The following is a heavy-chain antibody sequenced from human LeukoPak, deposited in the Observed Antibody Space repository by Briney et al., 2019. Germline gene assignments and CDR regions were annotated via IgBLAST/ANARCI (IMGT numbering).Heavy chain of an antibody. CDR2: ISYDGRNI. V-gene: IGHV3-30*04. CDR3: ARAIGYCSSTICYGRSWFDP. J-gene: IGHJ5*02. CDR1: GFTFSTYA. Sequence: GGSLRLSCAASGFTFSTYAIHWVRQAPGKGLEWVALISYDGRNIYYADSVKGRFTISRDNSKNTLYLQMNNLRTEDTAVYYCARAIGYCSSTICYGRSWFDPWGQGTLVTVSS. D-gene: IGHD2-2*01.